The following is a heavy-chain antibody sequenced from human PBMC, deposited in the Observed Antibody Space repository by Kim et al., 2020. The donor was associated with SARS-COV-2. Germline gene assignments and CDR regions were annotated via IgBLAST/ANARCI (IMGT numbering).Heavy chain of an antibody. V-gene: IGHV3-74*01. J-gene: IGHJ3*02. CDR2: ISGDGRNT. CDR3: ARGHEM. Sequence: GGSLRLSCVVSGFTLSSYWMHWVRQAPGKGLVWVSGISGDGRNTGYVDSMKGRFTITRDNAKNTLYLQMNSLRVDDTGVYFCARGHEMWGQGTRVTVSS. CDR1: GFTLSSYW.